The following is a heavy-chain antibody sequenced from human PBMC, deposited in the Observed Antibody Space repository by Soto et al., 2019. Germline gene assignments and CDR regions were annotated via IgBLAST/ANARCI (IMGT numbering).Heavy chain of an antibody. J-gene: IGHJ6*02. CDR3: AKDLIGGYYYYCGMDV. V-gene: IGHV3-9*01. CDR1: GFTFDDYA. D-gene: IGHD7-27*01. CDR2: ISWHSGSI. Sequence: EVQLVESGGGLVQPGRSLRLSCAASGFTFDDYAMHWVRQAPGKGLEWVSGISWHSGSIGYADSVKGRFTISRDNAKNSLYLQMNSLRAEDTALYYCAKDLIGGYYYYCGMDVWGQGTTVTVSS.